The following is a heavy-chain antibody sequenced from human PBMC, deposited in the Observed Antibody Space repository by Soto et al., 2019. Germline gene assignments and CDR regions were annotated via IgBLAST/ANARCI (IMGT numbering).Heavy chain of an antibody. V-gene: IGHV3-33*01. J-gene: IGHJ6*02. CDR2: IWYDGSNK. CDR1: GFTFSSYG. Sequence: PGGSLRLSCAASGFTFSSYGMHWVRQAPGKGLEWVAVIWYDGSNKYYADSVKGRFTISRDNSKNTLYLQKNSLRAEDTAVYYCAREDCSFGSKWCMLGSYGMDVWGQGTTVTVSS. D-gene: IGHD2-8*01. CDR3: AREDCSFGSKWCMLGSYGMDV.